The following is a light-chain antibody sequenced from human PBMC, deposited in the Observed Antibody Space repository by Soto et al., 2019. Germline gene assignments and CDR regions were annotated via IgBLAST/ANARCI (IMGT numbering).Light chain of an antibody. Sequence: EIVMTQSPATLSVSPGERATLSCRASQSVYSNLAWYQQKPGQAPRLLIYDASTRASGIPARCSGSGSGTEFTLTFSTLQSEDFAVYYCQQYNNWPLTFGGGTKVEIK. CDR3: QQYNNWPLT. CDR2: DAS. V-gene: IGKV3D-15*01. CDR1: QSVYSN. J-gene: IGKJ4*01.